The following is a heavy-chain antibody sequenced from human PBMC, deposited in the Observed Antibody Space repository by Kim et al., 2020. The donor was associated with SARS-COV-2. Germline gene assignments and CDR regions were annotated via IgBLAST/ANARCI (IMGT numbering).Heavy chain of an antibody. J-gene: IGHJ6*02. V-gene: IGHV3-49*04. CDR1: GFTFGDYA. Sequence: GGSLRLSCTASGFTFGDYAMSWVRQAPGKGLEWVGFIRSKAYGGTTEYAASVKGRFTISRDDSKSIAYLQMNSLKTEDAAVYYCTRDQVYAIWVHYYYYGMDVWGQGTTVTVSS. CDR3: TRDQVYAIWVHYYYYGMDV. CDR2: IRSKAYGGTT. D-gene: IGHD2-8*01.